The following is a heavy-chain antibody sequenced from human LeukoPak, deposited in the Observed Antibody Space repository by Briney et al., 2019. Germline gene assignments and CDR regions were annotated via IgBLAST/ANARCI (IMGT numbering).Heavy chain of an antibody. CDR3: ASGNIVVVPAAGVDNWFDP. J-gene: IGHJ5*02. CDR1: GGTFNSYA. V-gene: IGHV1-69*06. Sequence: SVKVSCKASGGTFNSYAISWVRQAPGQGVEWMGGIIPIFGTANYAQKFQGRVTITADKSTSTAYMELSSLRSEDPAVYYCASGNIVVVPAAGVDNWFDPWGQGTLVTVSS. D-gene: IGHD2-2*01. CDR2: IIPIFGTA.